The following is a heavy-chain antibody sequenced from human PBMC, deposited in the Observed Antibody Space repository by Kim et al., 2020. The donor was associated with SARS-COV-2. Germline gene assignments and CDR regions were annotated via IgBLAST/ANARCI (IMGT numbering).Heavy chain of an antibody. Sequence: ASVKVSCKASGYTFTSYAMHWVRQAPGQRLEWMGWINAGNGNTKYSQKFQGRVTITRDTSASTAYMELSSLRSEDTAVYYCARAPSTTGTTSAFDIWGQGTMVTVSS. CDR2: INAGNGNT. J-gene: IGHJ3*02. V-gene: IGHV1-3*01. CDR1: GYTFTSYA. CDR3: ARAPSTTGTTSAFDI. D-gene: IGHD1-1*01.